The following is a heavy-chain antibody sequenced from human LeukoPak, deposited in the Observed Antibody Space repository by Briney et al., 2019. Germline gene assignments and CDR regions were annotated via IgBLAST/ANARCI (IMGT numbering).Heavy chain of an antibody. CDR1: GVSINSHY. Sequence: SETLSLTCTVSGVSINSHYLNWIRQPPGKGLEWIGYIYYSGSTNYNPSLKSRVTISVDTSKNQFSLKLSSVTAADTAVYYCARGGNYFDYWGQGTLVTVSS. V-gene: IGHV4-59*11. CDR3: ARGGNYFDY. J-gene: IGHJ4*02. CDR2: IYYSGST. D-gene: IGHD6-13*01.